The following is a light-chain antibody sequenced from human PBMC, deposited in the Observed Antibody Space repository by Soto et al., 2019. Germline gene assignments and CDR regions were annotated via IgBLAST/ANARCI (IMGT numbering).Light chain of an antibody. CDR1: QDISNY. CDR2: AAS. CDR3: QKYDIAPRT. V-gene: IGKV1-27*01. J-gene: IGKJ4*01. Sequence: DIQMTQSPSSLSASVGDRVTITCRASQDISNYLAWYQQRPGKVPKLLIYAASTLQSGVPSRFSGSGSGTDFTLTISSLQPKDVATYYCQKYDIAPRTFGGGTKVEIK.